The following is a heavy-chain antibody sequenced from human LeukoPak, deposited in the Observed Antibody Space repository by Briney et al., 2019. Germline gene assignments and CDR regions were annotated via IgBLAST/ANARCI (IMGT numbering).Heavy chain of an antibody. CDR1: GLTFGSYG. Sequence: GGSLRLSCVASGLTFGSYGMGWVRQAPGKGLERVSSITSSGTTNYADSVKDRFLISRDNSNDTLFLQMNSLRVEDTAVYYCANTGSYSVYWGQGTLVTVSS. CDR3: ANTGSYSVY. V-gene: IGHV3-23*01. CDR2: ITSSGTT. J-gene: IGHJ4*02. D-gene: IGHD2-21*01.